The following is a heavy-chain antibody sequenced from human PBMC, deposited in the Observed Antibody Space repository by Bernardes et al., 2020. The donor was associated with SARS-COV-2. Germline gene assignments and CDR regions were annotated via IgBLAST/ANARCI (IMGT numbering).Heavy chain of an antibody. CDR2: ISGSGGST. V-gene: IGHV3-23*01. CDR3: AKGFWHSSGWSNLDY. Sequence: GGSLRLSCAASGFTFSSYAMSWVRQAPGKGLEWVSAISGSGGSTYYADSVKGRFTISRDNSKNTLYLQMNSLRAEDTAVYYCAKGFWHSSGWSNLDYWGQGTLVTVSS. CDR1: GFTFSSYA. D-gene: IGHD6-19*01. J-gene: IGHJ4*02.